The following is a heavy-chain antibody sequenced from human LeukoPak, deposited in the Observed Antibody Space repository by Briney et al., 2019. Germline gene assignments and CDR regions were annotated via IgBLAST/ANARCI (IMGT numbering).Heavy chain of an antibody. CDR2: ISYDGSNK. V-gene: IGHV3-30*18. CDR3: AKVPGPFLYDILTGYSYYFDY. Sequence: GGSLRLSCAASGFTFSSYWMSWVRQAPGKGLEWVAVISYDGSNKYYADSVKGRFTISRDNSKNTLYLQMNSLRAEDTAVYYCAKVPGPFLYDILTGYSYYFDYWGQGTLVTVSS. CDR1: GFTFSSYW. J-gene: IGHJ4*02. D-gene: IGHD3-9*01.